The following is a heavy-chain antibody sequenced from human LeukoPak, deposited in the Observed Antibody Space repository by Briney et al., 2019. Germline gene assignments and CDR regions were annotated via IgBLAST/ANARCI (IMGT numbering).Heavy chain of an antibody. Sequence: PGGSLRLSCAASGFTFSSYSMHWVRQAPGKGLEWVAFISYDGSNKYYVDSVKGRFTISRDNSKNTLYLQMNSLRAEDTAVYYCARSLPSYISSDWSMGYWGQGTLVTVSS. CDR1: GFTFSSYS. D-gene: IGHD6-19*01. V-gene: IGHV3-30*04. CDR3: ARSLPSYISSDWSMGY. J-gene: IGHJ4*02. CDR2: ISYDGSNK.